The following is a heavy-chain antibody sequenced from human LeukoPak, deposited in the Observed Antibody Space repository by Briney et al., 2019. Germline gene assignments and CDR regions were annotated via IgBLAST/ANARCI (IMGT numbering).Heavy chain of an antibody. CDR2: INSDGSST. Sequence: PGGSLRLSCAASGITFSSYAMNWVRQAPGKGLEWVSRINSDGSSTSYADSVKGRFTISRDNAKNTLYLQMNSLRAEDTAVYYCASVLYSSADYWGQGTLVTVSS. J-gene: IGHJ4*02. V-gene: IGHV3-74*01. CDR3: ASVLYSSADY. D-gene: IGHD6-19*01. CDR1: GITFSSYA.